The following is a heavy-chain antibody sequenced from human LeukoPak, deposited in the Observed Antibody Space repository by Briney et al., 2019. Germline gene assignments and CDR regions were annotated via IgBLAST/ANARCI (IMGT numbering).Heavy chain of an antibody. V-gene: IGHV3-21*01. Sequence: GGSLRLSCAASGFTFSSYSMNWVRQAPGKGLEWVSSISSSSSYIYYADSVKGRFTISRGNAKNSLYLQMNSLRAEDTAVYYCARDHSYYDSSGYYWGQGTLVTVSS. CDR1: GFTFSSYS. CDR3: ARDHSYYDSSGYY. CDR2: ISSSSSYI. J-gene: IGHJ4*02. D-gene: IGHD3-22*01.